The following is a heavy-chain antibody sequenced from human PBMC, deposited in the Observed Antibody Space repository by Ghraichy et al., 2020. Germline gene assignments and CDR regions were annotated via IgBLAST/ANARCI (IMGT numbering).Heavy chain of an antibody. CDR1: GFTFSSYD. J-gene: IGHJ5*02. Sequence: GGSLRLSCAASGFTFSSYDMHWVRQATGKGLEWVSAIGTAGDTYYPGSVKGRFTISRENAKNSLYLQMNSLRAGDTAVYYCARDANNYYGSGSYLGLGLDPWGQGTLVTVSS. CDR3: ARDANNYYGSGSYLGLGLDP. D-gene: IGHD3-10*01. CDR2: IGTAGDT. V-gene: IGHV3-13*01.